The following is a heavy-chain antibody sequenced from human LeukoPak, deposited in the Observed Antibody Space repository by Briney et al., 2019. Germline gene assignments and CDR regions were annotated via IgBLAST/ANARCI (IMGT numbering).Heavy chain of an antibody. CDR1: GFTFRTYW. CDR3: IRGNGGWAY. J-gene: IGHJ4*02. D-gene: IGHD6-19*01. CDR2: INSDGSTT. V-gene: IGHV3-74*01. Sequence: GGSLRLSCEASGFTFRTYWMHWVRQAPGKGLVWVSGINSDGSTTGYADSVRGRFTISRDNARNTLYLQLNSLRDEDTAVYYCIRGNGGWAYWGQGTLVTVSS.